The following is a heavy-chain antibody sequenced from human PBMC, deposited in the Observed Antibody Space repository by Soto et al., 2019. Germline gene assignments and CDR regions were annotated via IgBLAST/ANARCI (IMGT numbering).Heavy chain of an antibody. J-gene: IGHJ3*01. V-gene: IGHV1-3*01. D-gene: IGHD2-21*01. Sequence: ASVKVSCKASGYTFTSYAMHWVRQAPGQRLEWMGWINAGNGNTKYSQKFQGRVTITRDTSASTAYMELSSLRSEDTAVYYCARVFPPSAQHNHQRHGGALDRWRQVTMVTV. CDR3: ARVFPPSAQHNHQRHGGALDR. CDR1: GYTFTSYA. CDR2: INAGNGNT.